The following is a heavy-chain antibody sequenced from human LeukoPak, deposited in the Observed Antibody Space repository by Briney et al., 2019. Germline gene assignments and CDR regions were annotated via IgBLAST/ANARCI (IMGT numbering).Heavy chain of an antibody. CDR3: ARVGVEDIVVVPAAAPGVYYFDY. CDR2: ISAYNGNT. Sequence: ASVKVSCKASGYTFTSYGISWVRQAPGQGLELMGWISAYNGNTNYAQKLQGRVTTTTDTSTSTAYMELRSLRSDDTAVYYCARVGVEDIVVVPAAAPGVYYFDYWGQGTLVTVSS. V-gene: IGHV1-18*01. D-gene: IGHD2-2*01. J-gene: IGHJ4*02. CDR1: GYTFTSYG.